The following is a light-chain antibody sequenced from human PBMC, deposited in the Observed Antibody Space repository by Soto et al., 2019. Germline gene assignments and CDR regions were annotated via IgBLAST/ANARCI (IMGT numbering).Light chain of an antibody. V-gene: IGLV1-40*01. CDR2: GNI. J-gene: IGLJ2*01. Sequence: QSVLTQPPSASGTPGQRVTISCSGSGSNIGSNAVNWYQQLPGAAPKLLIYGNINRPSGVPDRFSGSKSGTSASLAITGLQADDEADYYCQSYDRSLSSPIFGGGTKVTVL. CDR3: QSYDRSLSSPI. CDR1: GSNIGSNA.